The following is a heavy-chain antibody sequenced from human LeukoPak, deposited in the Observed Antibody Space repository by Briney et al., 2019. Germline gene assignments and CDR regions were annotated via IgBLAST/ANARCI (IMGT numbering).Heavy chain of an antibody. CDR1: GGSISSSNW. D-gene: IGHD5-18*01. CDR2: IYHSGST. Sequence: SGTLSLTCAVSGGSISSSNWWSWVRQPPGKGLEWIGEIYHSGSTNYNPSLKSRVTISADTFKNQFSLKLDSVTAADTAVYYCARLQYRGYSYGLIDFWGQGALVTVSS. CDR3: ARLQYRGYSYGLIDF. J-gene: IGHJ4*02. V-gene: IGHV4-4*02.